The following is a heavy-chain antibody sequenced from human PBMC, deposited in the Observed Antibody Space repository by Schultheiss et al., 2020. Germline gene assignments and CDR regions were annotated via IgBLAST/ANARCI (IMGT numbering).Heavy chain of an antibody. CDR2: IYYSGST. CDR1: VAPSAVVVTT. Sequence: SQTLSSPALSLVAPSAVVVTTGSGSVRHPGKGLEWIGYIYYSGSTYYNPSLKSRVTISVDTSKNQFSLKLSSVTAADTAVYYCARLSLELGAGTSFDYWGQGTLVTVSS. J-gene: IGHJ4*02. V-gene: IGHV4-31*03. D-gene: IGHD6-13*01. CDR3: ARLSLELGAGTSFDY.